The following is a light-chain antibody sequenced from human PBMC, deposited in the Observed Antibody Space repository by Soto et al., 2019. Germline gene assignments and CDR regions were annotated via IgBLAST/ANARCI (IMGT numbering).Light chain of an antibody. CDR2: DDN. CDR3: QVWDSSDHRV. CDR1: YIGGKS. Sequence: SYELTQPPAVSVAPGQTASISWGGDYIGGKSVHWYQQKPDQAPVLVVYDDNDRPSGIPERVSGSKSGSTATLTISRVEDGDEADYYCQVWDSSDHRVFGGGTQLTVL. V-gene: IGLV3-21*02. J-gene: IGLJ3*02.